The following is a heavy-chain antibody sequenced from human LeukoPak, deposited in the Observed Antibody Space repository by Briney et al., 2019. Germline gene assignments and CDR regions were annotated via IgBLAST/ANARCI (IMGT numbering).Heavy chain of an antibody. CDR2: IIPIFGTA. J-gene: IGHJ4*02. CDR3: ASTPTRDGYNLVDY. V-gene: IGHV1-69*13. CDR1: GGTFSSYA. Sequence: SVKVSCKASGGTFSSYAIGWVRQAPGQGLEWMGGIIPIFGTANYAQKFQGRVTITADESTSTAYMELSSLRSEDTAVYYCASTPTRDGYNLVDYWGQGTLVTVSS. D-gene: IGHD5-24*01.